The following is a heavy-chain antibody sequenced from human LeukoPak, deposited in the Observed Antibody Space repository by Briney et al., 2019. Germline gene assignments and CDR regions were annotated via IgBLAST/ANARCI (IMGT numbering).Heavy chain of an antibody. Sequence: GGSLRLSCAASGFTFSSYSMNWVRQAPGKGLEWVSYISSSSSTIYYADSVKGRFTISRDNSKNTLYLQMNSLRAEDTAVYYCAKAITPHSYGPSYWGQGTLVTVSS. CDR1: GFTFSSYS. D-gene: IGHD5-18*01. CDR2: ISSSSSTI. CDR3: AKAITPHSYGPSY. V-gene: IGHV3-48*01. J-gene: IGHJ4*02.